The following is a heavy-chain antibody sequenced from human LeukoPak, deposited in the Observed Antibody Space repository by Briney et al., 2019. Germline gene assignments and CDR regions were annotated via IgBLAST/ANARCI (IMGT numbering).Heavy chain of an antibody. CDR3: ARDSRYDSGWFDDGMDV. J-gene: IGHJ6*02. D-gene: IGHD6-13*01. V-gene: IGHV4-59*01. Sequence: PSETLSLTCTVSGDSMRSYYWSWIRQAPGKGLEWLGHMDDRGDSNYNPSLKGRGSISVETSKNQFSLKLRSVTAADTAVYYGARDSRYDSGWFDDGMDVWGPGTTVTVSS. CDR1: GDSMRSYY. CDR2: MDDRGDS.